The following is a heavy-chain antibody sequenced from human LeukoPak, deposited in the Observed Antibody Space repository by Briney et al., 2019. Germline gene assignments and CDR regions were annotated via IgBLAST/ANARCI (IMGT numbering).Heavy chain of an antibody. J-gene: IGHJ4*02. D-gene: IGHD3-3*01. Sequence: GGSLRLSCAASGFTLSSYAMSWVRQAPGKGLEWVSAISGSGGSTYYADSVKGRFTVSRDNSKNTLYLQMNSLRAEDTAVYYCAYYDFWSGYPDYWGQGTLVTVSS. CDR1: GFTLSSYA. V-gene: IGHV3-23*01. CDR2: ISGSGGST. CDR3: AYYDFWSGYPDY.